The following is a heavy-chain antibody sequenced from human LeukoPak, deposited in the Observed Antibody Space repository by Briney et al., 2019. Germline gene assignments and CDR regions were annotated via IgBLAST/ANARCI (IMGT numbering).Heavy chain of an antibody. CDR3: ARDGSSSSWYWFDP. CDR2: INPNSGGT. D-gene: IGHD6-13*01. Sequence: ASVKVSCKASGYTFTGYYMHWVRQAPGQGLEWMGWINPNSGGTNYAQKFQGRVTMTRDTSISTAYMELSRLRSDDTAVYYCARDGSSSSWYWFDPWGQGTLVTVSS. J-gene: IGHJ5*02. CDR1: GYTFTGYY. V-gene: IGHV1-2*02.